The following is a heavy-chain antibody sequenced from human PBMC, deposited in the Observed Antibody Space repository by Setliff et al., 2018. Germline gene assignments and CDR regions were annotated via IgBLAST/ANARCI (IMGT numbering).Heavy chain of an antibody. CDR1: GGSISTTDYY. J-gene: IGHJ4*02. V-gene: IGHV4-39*01. CDR2: VYYSGNT. CDR3: ARHGSGTYSPFYFDY. Sequence: TLSLTCTVSGGSISTTDYYWGWIRQPPGKGLEWIGCVYYSGNTYYSPSLKSRVTISVDTSKNQFSLKLSSVTAADTAVFYCARHGSGTYSPFYFDYWGQGTLVTVSS. D-gene: IGHD3-10*01.